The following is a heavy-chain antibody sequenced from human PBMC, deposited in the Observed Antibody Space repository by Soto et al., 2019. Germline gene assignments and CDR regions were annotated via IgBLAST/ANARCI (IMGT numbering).Heavy chain of an antibody. CDR2: ISSYNGNT. CDR1: GYTFTSYG. CDR3: TRGGAVAGTIDY. Sequence: QVQLVQSGAEVKKPGAAGKVSCKASGYTFTSYGISWVRQAPGQGLEWMGWISSYNGNTNYALTLQGRVTMTTDTYTSTAYMELRSLRSDDTAVYYCTRGGAVAGTIDYWGQGPLVTVSS. D-gene: IGHD6-19*01. V-gene: IGHV1-18*01. J-gene: IGHJ4*02.